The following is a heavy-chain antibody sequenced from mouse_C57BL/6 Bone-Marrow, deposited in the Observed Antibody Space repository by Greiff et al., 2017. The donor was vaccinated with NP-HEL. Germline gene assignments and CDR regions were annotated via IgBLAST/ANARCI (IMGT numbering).Heavy chain of an antibody. CDR1: GYTFTSYW. J-gene: IGHJ2*01. CDR3: ARWEMVASDY. V-gene: IGHV1-64*01. D-gene: IGHD2-2*01. CDR2: IHPNSGST. Sequence: VQLQQPGAELVKPGASVTLSCKASGYTFTSYWMHWVKQRPGQGLEWIGMIHPNSGSTNYTEKFKSKATLTVDNSSSTAYMQLSSLTSEDSAVYYCARWEMVASDYWGQGTTLTVSS.